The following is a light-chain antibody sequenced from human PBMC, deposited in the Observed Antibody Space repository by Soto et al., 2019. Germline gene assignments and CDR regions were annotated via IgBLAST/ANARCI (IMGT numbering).Light chain of an antibody. CDR1: QNINTY. CDR2: DTS. CDR3: QETFSAPFT. Sequence: DIQLTQSPSSLSASVGDRVTMTCGASQNINTYLNWYQQKAGKAPKLLLFDTSTLQSGVPSRFSGSGSRTHFTLTISSLQPEDFATYYCQETFSAPFTFGPGTTVDI. J-gene: IGKJ3*01. V-gene: IGKV1-39*01.